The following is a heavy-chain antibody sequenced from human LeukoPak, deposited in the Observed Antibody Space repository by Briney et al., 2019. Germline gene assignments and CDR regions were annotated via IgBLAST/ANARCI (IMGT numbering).Heavy chain of an antibody. CDR2: ISGSGVST. CDR3: AQAVVSYGKPYFDC. J-gene: IGHJ4*02. CDR1: GFTFSSYA. V-gene: IGHV3-23*01. Sequence: GGSLRLSCAASGFTFSSYAMSWVRQAPGKGLEWVSAISGSGVSTYYADSVEGRFTISRDNSKNTLYLQMNSLRAEDTAVYYCAQAVVSYGKPYFDCWGQGTLVTVSS. D-gene: IGHD3-22*01.